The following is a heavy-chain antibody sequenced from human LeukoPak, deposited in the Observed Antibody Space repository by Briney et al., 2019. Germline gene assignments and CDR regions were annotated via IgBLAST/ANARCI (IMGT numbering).Heavy chain of an antibody. D-gene: IGHD3-16*01. CDR1: GYTFTSYG. Sequence: ASVKVSCKASGYTFTSYGISWVRQAPGQGLEWMGWISAYSGDTNYAQKFQGRATMTTDTSTSTAYMELRSLSSVTAADTAVYYCARSGKSAYILDYWGQGTLVTVSS. V-gene: IGHV1-18*01. CDR3: ARSGKSAYILDY. J-gene: IGHJ4*02. CDR2: ISAYSGDT.